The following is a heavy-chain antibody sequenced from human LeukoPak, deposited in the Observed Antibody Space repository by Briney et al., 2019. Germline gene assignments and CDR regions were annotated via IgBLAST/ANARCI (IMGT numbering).Heavy chain of an antibody. Sequence: SETLSLTCTVSGGSISSGDYYWSWIRQPPGKGLEWIGYIYYSGSTNYNPSLKSRVTISVDTSKNQFSLKLSSVTAADTAVYYCARDNYSNSSYGMDVWGQGTTVTVSS. D-gene: IGHD4-11*01. CDR3: ARDNYSNSSYGMDV. J-gene: IGHJ6*02. V-gene: IGHV4-61*08. CDR1: GGSISSGDYY. CDR2: IYYSGST.